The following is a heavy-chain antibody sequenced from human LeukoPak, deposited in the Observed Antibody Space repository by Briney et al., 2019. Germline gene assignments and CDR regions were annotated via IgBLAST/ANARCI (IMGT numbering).Heavy chain of an antibody. D-gene: IGHD6-19*01. CDR2: TSGGGVTT. J-gene: IGHJ4*02. V-gene: IGHV3-23*01. CDR1: GFTVSSYD. CDR3: AKGSHSSGYSSFDY. Sequence: GGSLRLSCAASGFTVSSYDMSWVRQAPGQGLEWVSGTSGGGVTTYYADSVKGRFTISRDNSKNTLYLQMNSLRAEDTAVYYCAKGSHSSGYSSFDYWGQGTLVTVSS.